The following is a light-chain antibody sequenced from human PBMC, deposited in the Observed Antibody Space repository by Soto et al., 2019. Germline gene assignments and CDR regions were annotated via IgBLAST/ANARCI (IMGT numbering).Light chain of an antibody. Sequence: QSELNQPPSASGTPGQRVTISCSGSSSNIAGHYGHWFQQLPGPAPKLLIYLNDQRPSGVPDRFSASKSGTSASLAISGLRSEDEADYYGAAWDGSLNGLVFGGGT. V-gene: IGLV1-47*01. J-gene: IGLJ3*02. CDR3: AAWDGSLNGLV. CDR1: SSNIAGHY. CDR2: LND.